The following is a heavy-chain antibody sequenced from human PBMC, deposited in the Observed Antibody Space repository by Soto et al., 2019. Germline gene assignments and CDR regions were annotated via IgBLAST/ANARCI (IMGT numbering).Heavy chain of an antibody. CDR1: GFTFSNYY. CDR2: ISNSGSTT. D-gene: IGHD1-1*01. J-gene: IGHJ6*02. Sequence: PGGSLRLSCAASGFTFSNYYMSWVRQAPGKGLEWISYISNSGSTTYYVESVKGRFTISRDKSKSSLFLQMNSLRAEDTAVYYCVRDTNPPYFYYGMEVWGQGTTVTVSS. V-gene: IGHV3-11*01. CDR3: VRDTNPPYFYYGMEV.